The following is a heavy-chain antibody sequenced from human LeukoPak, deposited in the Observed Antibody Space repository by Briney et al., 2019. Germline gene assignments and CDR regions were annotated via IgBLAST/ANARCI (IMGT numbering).Heavy chain of an antibody. D-gene: IGHD3-22*01. CDR3: ARSPDPFITMIVVVRDAFDI. CDR2: IYTSGST. CDR1: GGSISSYY. J-gene: IGHJ3*02. Sequence: SETLSLTCTVSGGSISSYYWSWIRQPAGKGLEWIGRIYTSGSTNYNPSLKSRVTMSVDTSKNQFSLKLNSVTAADTAVYYCARSPDPFITMIVVVRDAFDIWGQGTMVTVSS. V-gene: IGHV4-4*07.